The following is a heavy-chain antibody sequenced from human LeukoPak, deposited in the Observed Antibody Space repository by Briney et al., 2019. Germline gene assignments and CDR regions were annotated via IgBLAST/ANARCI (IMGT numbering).Heavy chain of an antibody. CDR3: AKAQDIVVVPASDH. Sequence: GASVKVSCKASGYTFTSYGISWVRQAPGQGLEWMGWISAYNGNTNYAQKLQGRVTMTTDTSTSTAYMELRSLRSDDTAVYYCAKAQDIVVVPASDHWGQGTLVTVSS. J-gene: IGHJ5*02. CDR2: ISAYNGNT. D-gene: IGHD2-2*01. V-gene: IGHV1-18*01. CDR1: GYTFTSYG.